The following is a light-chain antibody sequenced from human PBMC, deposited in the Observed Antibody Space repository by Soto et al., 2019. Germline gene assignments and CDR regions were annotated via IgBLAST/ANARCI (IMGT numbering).Light chain of an antibody. CDR2: GAS. V-gene: IGKV3-15*01. CDR1: QTVNNK. CDR3: QQYNSGPPIT. Sequence: EILMTQSPATLSVSPGERATLSCRATQTVNNKVVWYQHKPGQAPRLLIYGASTRATGIPARFSGSGSGTEFTLSISSLQSEDFAVYYCQQYNSGPPITFGQGTRLEIK. J-gene: IGKJ5*01.